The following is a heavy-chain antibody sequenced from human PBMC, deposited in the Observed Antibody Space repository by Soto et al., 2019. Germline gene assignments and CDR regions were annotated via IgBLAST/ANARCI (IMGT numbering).Heavy chain of an antibody. CDR2: IYYSGST. CDR1: GGSISSGGYY. V-gene: IGHV4-31*03. Sequence: QVQLQESGPGLVKPSQTLSLTCTVSGGSISSGGYYWSWIRQHPGKGLEWIGYIYYSGSTYYNPSLKSRVTISVDTSKNQFSLKPSSVTAADTAVYYCARKQQLASAGWFDPWVQGTLVTVSS. J-gene: IGHJ5*02. CDR3: ARKQQLASAGWFDP. D-gene: IGHD6-13*01.